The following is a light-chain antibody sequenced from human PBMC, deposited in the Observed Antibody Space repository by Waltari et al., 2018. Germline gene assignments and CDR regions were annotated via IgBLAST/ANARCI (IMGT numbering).Light chain of an antibody. J-gene: IGLJ3*02. V-gene: IGLV1-40*01. CDR1: GSNIGAGYD. Sequence: QSVLTQPPSVSGAPGQRVTISCTGSGSNIGAGYDVHWYQQLPRAAPKLLIYGSTSRPLGVPARFFGSTSGTAASLAITGLQAEEEADYYCQSYDTSLSVVFGGGTKLTVL. CDR2: GST. CDR3: QSYDTSLSVV.